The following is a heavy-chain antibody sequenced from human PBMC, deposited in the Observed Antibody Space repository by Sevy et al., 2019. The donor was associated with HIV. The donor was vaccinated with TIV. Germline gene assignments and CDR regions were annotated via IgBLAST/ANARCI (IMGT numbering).Heavy chain of an antibody. Sequence: GGSLRLSCAASGFTLSRTGMIWVRQAPGKGLEWVSGISGSGFSTNYADSVKGRFTISRDNSKNTLYLQMNSLRGEDTLVYYCAKDPDDTYDYGEHSDYWGQGTLVTVSS. J-gene: IGHJ4*02. CDR3: AKDPDDTYDYGEHSDY. D-gene: IGHD4-17*01. CDR1: GFTLSRTG. V-gene: IGHV3-23*01. CDR2: ISGSGFST.